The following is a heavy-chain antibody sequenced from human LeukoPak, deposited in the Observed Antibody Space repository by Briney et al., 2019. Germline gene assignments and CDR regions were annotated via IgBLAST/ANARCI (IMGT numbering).Heavy chain of an antibody. CDR1: GFTFSDYY. D-gene: IGHD3/OR15-3a*01. J-gene: IGHJ3*02. CDR2: ISSSGSSI. Sequence: PGGSLRLSCAASGFTFSDYYMNWIRQAPGKGLEWVSYISSSGSSIYYADSVKGRFTISRDNARNSLYLQMNSLRAEDTAVYYCARIGTETIGRNDAFDIWGQGTMVTVSS. V-gene: IGHV3-11*04. CDR3: ARIGTETIGRNDAFDI.